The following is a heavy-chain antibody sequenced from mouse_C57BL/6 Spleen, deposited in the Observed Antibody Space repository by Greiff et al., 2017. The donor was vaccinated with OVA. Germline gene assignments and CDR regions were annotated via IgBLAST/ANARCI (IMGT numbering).Heavy chain of an antibody. CDR1: GYTFTDYE. D-gene: IGHD1-1*01. CDR3: YYYGSSLYY. J-gene: IGHJ2*01. Sequence: QVQLKESGAELVRPGASVTLSCKASGYTFTDYEMHWVKQTPVHGLEWIGAIDPETGGTAYNQKFKGKAILTADKSSSTAYMELRSLTSEDSAVYYCYYYGSSLYYWGQGTTLTVSS. CDR2: IDPETGGT. V-gene: IGHV1-15*01.